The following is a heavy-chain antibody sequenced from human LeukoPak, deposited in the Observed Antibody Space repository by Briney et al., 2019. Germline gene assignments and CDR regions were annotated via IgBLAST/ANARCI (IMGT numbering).Heavy chain of an antibody. CDR2: IYYSGST. Sequence: PSETLSLTCTVSGGSISSNNYYWSWIRQHPGKGLEWIGYIYYSGSTYYNPSLKSRVTISVDTSKNQFSLKLSSVTAADTAVYYCARDPLSTVVYNAFDIWGQGTMVIVSS. CDR3: ARDPLSTVVYNAFDI. V-gene: IGHV4-31*03. D-gene: IGHD4-23*01. CDR1: GGSISSNNYY. J-gene: IGHJ3*02.